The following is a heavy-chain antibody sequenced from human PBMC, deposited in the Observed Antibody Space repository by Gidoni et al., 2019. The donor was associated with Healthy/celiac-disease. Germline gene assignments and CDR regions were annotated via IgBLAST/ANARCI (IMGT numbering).Heavy chain of an antibody. Sequence: QVQLQQWGAGLLKPSETLSLTCAVYGGSFSGYYWSWIRQPPGQGLEWIGEINNSGSTNYNPSLKSRVTISVDTSKNHFSLKRSSVTAADTAVYYCARNRGRAFDYWGQGTLVTVSS. V-gene: IGHV4-34*01. J-gene: IGHJ4*02. CDR1: GGSFSGYY. CDR2: INNSGST. D-gene: IGHD5-12*01. CDR3: ARNRGRAFDY.